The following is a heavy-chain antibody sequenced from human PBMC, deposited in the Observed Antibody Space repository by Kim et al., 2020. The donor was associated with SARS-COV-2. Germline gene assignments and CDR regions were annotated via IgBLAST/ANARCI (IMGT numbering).Heavy chain of an antibody. Sequence: SETLSLTCTVSGASISSYYWSWIRQPPGKGLEWIGYIYYSGSTNYNPYLKSRGTISVDTSKNQYSLKLSSVTAADTAAYYCARGFDYWGQGTVVTVSS. CDR1: GASISSYY. CDR2: IYYSGST. J-gene: IGHJ4*02. V-gene: IGHV4-59*01. CDR3: ARGFDY.